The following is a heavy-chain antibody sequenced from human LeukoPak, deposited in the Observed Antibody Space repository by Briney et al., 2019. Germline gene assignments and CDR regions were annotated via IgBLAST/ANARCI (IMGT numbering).Heavy chain of an antibody. CDR2: IIPIFGTA. D-gene: IGHD6-6*01. Sequence: SVKVSCKASGGTFSSYAISWVRQAPGQGLEWMGGIIPIFGTANYAQKFQGRVTITTDESTSTAYMEPSSLRSEDTAVYYCARDGGSSHYFDYWGQGTLVTVSS. CDR1: GGTFSSYA. J-gene: IGHJ4*02. V-gene: IGHV1-69*05. CDR3: ARDGGSSHYFDY.